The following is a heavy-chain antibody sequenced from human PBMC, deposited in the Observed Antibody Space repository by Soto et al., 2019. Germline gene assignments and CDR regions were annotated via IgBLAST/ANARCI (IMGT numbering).Heavy chain of an antibody. V-gene: IGHV2-5*01. Sequence: QSGPTLVNPTQTLTLTCTFSGFSLSTSGVVVGWIRQPPGKALEWRALIYWNDDKRYSPSLKSRLTINKDTSKSQVVLTMTNMDPVDTATYYCEHRNDLGWRDHYYYYYGMDVWGQGT. J-gene: IGHJ6*02. CDR2: IYWNDDK. CDR3: EHRNDLGWRDHYYYYYGMDV. D-gene: IGHD3-3*01. CDR1: GFSLSTSGVV.